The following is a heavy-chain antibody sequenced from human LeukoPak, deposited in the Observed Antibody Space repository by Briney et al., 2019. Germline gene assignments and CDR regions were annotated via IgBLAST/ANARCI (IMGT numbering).Heavy chain of an antibody. D-gene: IGHD3-10*01. CDR1: GFTFSSYE. J-gene: IGHJ5*02. Sequence: GGSLRLSCAASGFTFSSYEMNWVRQAPGKGLEWVSYISSSGSTIYYADSVKGRFTISRDNAKNSLYLQMNSLRAEDTAVYYCVRGGVLPNWFDPWGQGTLVTVSS. CDR2: ISSSGSTI. V-gene: IGHV3-48*03. CDR3: VRGGVLPNWFDP.